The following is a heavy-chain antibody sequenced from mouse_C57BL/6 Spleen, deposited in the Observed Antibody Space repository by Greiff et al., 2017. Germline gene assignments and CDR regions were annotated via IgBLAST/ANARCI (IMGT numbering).Heavy chain of an antibody. CDR1: GYAFSSSW. CDR3: AREKDSSGSFAY. V-gene: IGHV1-82*01. CDR2: IYPGDGDT. D-gene: IGHD3-2*02. J-gene: IGHJ3*01. Sequence: LQESGPELVKPGASVKISCKASGYAFSSSWMNWVKQRPGKGLEWIGRIYPGDGDTNYNGKFKGKATLTADKSSSTAYMQLSSLTSEDSAVYFCAREKDSSGSFAYWGQGTLVTVSA.